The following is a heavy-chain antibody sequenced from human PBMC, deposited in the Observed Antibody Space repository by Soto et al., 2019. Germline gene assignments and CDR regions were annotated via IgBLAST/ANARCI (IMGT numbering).Heavy chain of an antibody. J-gene: IGHJ3*02. CDR3: ARDLSGDYGALDT. CDR1: GFTFSSYG. CDR2: IWYDGSNK. V-gene: IGHV3-33*01. D-gene: IGHD4-17*01. Sequence: GSLSLSCAPSGFTFSSYGMHWARQAPGKGLEWVAVIWYDGSNKVYADSVKGRFTISRDNSKNTLYLQMNSLRAEDTAVYYCARDLSGDYGALDTWGQGTMVTVSS.